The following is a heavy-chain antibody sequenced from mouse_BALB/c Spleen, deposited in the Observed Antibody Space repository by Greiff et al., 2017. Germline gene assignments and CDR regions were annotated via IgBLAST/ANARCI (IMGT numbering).Heavy chain of an antibody. CDR3: ASDYGYAMDY. CDR1: GFNIKDTY. Sequence: EVKLLESGAELVKPGASVKLSCTASGFNIKDTYMHWVKQRPEQGLEWIGRIDPANGNTKYDPKFQGKATITADTSSNTAYLQLSSLTSEDTAVYYCASDYGYAMDYWGQGTSVTVSS. CDR2: IDPANGNT. V-gene: IGHV14-3*02. D-gene: IGHD2-4*01. J-gene: IGHJ4*01.